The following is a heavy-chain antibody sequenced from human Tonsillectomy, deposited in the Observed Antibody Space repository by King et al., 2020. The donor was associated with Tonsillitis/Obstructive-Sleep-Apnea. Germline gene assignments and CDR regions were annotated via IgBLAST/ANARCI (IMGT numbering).Heavy chain of an antibody. J-gene: IGHJ4*02. Sequence: VQLQQWGAGLLKPSETLSLTCAVYGGSFSGYYWSWIRQPPGKGLEWIGEINHSGSTNYNPSLKRRVTISVDTSKNQFSLKLSSVTAADTAVYYCARGRGYSYGFGYWGQGTLVTVSS. D-gene: IGHD5-18*01. CDR3: ARGRGYSYGFGY. V-gene: IGHV4-34*01. CDR1: GGSFSGYY. CDR2: INHSGST.